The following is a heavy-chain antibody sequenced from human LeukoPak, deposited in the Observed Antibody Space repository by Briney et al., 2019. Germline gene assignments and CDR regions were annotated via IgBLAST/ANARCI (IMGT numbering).Heavy chain of an antibody. J-gene: IGHJ4*02. Sequence: SVKVSCEASGGTFNSCTISWVRQAPGQGLEWMGRIIPILGMTNYAQKFQGRVTITADNSATTAYMDLSSLRSEDTAVYYCARGDCTGGSCPDYWGQGTLVTVSS. V-gene: IGHV1-69*02. CDR1: GGTFNSCT. CDR3: ARGDCTGGSCPDY. D-gene: IGHD2-15*01. CDR2: IIPILGMT.